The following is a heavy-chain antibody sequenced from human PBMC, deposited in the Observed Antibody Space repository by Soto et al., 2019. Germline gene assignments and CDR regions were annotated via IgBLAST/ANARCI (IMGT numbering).Heavy chain of an antibody. CDR2: IFSNDEK. J-gene: IGHJ4*02. V-gene: IGHV2-26*01. CDR1: GFSLSNARMG. CDR3: ARISYDYVWGSYRSFDY. Sequence: SCPTLVNPTETLTLTCTVSGFSLSNARMGVSWIRQPPGKALEWLAHIFSNDEKSYSTSLKSRLTISKDTSKSQVVLTMTNMDPVDTATYYCARISYDYVWGSYRSFDYWGQGTLVTVSS. D-gene: IGHD3-16*02.